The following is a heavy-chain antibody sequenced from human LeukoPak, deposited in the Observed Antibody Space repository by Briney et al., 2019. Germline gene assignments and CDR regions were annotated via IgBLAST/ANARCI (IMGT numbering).Heavy chain of an antibody. Sequence: GGSLRLSCAASGFPLSSYSINWVRQAPGKGLEWVSYISSSGSAIYCVDSVKGRFTVSRDNAKNSLFLQMNSPRAEDTAVYYCVRVKGSYFDYWGQGALVTVSS. CDR1: GFPLSSYS. J-gene: IGHJ4*02. CDR3: VRVKGSYFDY. D-gene: IGHD2-15*01. V-gene: IGHV3-48*01. CDR2: ISSSGSAI.